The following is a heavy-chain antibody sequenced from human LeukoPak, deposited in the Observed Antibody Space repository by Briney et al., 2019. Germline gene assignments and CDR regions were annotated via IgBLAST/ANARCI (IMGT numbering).Heavy chain of an antibody. CDR1: GFTFTSYS. V-gene: IGHV3-23*01. Sequence: GGSLRLSCAASGFTFTSYSMNWVRQAPGKRLEWVSTISGGGGSTYYADSVKGRFTISRDNSKNTLYLQVNSLRAEDTAVYYCAKGGKWDVTPFDYWGQGTLVTVSS. J-gene: IGHJ4*02. CDR3: AKGGKWDVTPFDY. D-gene: IGHD1-26*01. CDR2: ISGGGGST.